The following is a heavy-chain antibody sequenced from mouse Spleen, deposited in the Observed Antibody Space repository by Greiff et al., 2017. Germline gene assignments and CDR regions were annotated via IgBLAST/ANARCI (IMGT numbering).Heavy chain of an antibody. Sequence: QVQLQQPGTELVKPGASVKLSCKASGHTFTSYWMHWVKQRPGQGLEWIGNINPSNGGTNYNEKFKSKATLTVDKSSSTAYMQLSSLTSEDSAVYYCARGGNLYYYAMDYWGQGTSVTVSS. CDR3: ARGGNLYYYAMDY. D-gene: IGHD2-1*01. J-gene: IGHJ4*01. CDR2: INPSNGGT. CDR1: GHTFTSYW. V-gene: IGHV1-53*01.